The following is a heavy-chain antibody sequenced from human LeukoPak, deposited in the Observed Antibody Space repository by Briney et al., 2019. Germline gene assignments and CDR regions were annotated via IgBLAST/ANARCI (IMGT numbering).Heavy chain of an antibody. CDR2: IIPIFGTA. V-gene: IGHV1-69*13. D-gene: IGHD6-13*01. Sequence: GASVKVSCKASGGTFISYAISWVRQAPGQGLEWMGGIIPIFGTANYAQKFQGRVTITADESTSTAYMELSRLRSEDTAVYYCARDNRIAAAGAFAYWGQGTLVTVSS. J-gene: IGHJ4*02. CDR1: GGTFISYA. CDR3: ARDNRIAAAGAFAY.